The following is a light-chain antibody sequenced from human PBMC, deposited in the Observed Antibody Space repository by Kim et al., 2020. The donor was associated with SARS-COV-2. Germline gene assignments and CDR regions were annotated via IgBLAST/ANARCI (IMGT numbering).Light chain of an antibody. Sequence: DIVMTQSPDSLAVSLGARATIHCKSSQTVLYSSNNENCLAWYQQKPGQPPKLLIYWASTRESGVPDRFSGSGSGTDFTLTISSLQAEDVAVYYCQQYHSPPWTFGQGTKVDIK. CDR1: QTVLYSSNNENC. CDR2: WAS. J-gene: IGKJ1*01. CDR3: QQYHSPPWT. V-gene: IGKV4-1*01.